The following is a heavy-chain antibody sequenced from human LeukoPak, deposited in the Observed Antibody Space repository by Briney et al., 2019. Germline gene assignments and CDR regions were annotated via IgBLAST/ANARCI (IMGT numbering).Heavy chain of an antibody. CDR1: GYTFTSFA. J-gene: IGHJ5*02. D-gene: IGHD2/OR15-2a*01. CDR2: INTNNGDP. V-gene: IGHV7-4-1*02. Sequence: ASVKVSCKASGYTFTSFAVTWVRQAPGQGLEWMGWINTNNGDPTYAQGFTGRFVFSFDTSVSTAYLEISSLKAEDTAVYYCARGGSGNKGGWFDPWGQGTLVTVSS. CDR3: ARGGSGNKGGWFDP.